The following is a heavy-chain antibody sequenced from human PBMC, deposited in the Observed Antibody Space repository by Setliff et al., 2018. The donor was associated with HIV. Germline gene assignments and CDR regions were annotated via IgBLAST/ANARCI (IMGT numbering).Heavy chain of an antibody. CDR3: AREGVHHNFWSGYTYYYGLDV. D-gene: IGHD3-3*01. CDR1: GFSFSKYS. J-gene: IGHJ3*01. V-gene: IGHV3-7*01. CDR2: IKEDGSAT. Sequence: VGSLRLSCAAFGFSFSKYSMSWVRQAPGKGLEWVANIKEDGSATYYVESVRGRFTISRDNHNNLLYLQMDSLRGEDTAVYYCAREGVHHNFWSGYTYYYGLDVWGQGTTVTVSS.